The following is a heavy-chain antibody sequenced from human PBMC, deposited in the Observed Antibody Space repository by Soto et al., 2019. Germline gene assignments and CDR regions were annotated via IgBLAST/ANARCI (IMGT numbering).Heavy chain of an antibody. J-gene: IGHJ6*02. D-gene: IGHD3-22*01. V-gene: IGHV3-15*01. CDR1: GFTFTYAY. CDR3: LYYYDNSGYYTDYYHYGMDV. Sequence: GGSLRLSCAASGFTFTYAYMSWVRQAPGKGLEWVGRIKSNTDGGAADYAAPVKGRFTISRDDSKNTLYLQMNSLKTEDTAVYYRLYYYDNSGYYTDYYHYGMDVWGQGTTVTVSS. CDR2: IKSNTDGGAA.